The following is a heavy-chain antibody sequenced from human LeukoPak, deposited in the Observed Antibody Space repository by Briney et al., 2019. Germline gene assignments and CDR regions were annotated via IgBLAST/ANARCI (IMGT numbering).Heavy chain of an antibody. CDR3: ARDQHIVVVTAQIKSWFGP. D-gene: IGHD2-21*02. J-gene: IGHJ5*02. CDR2: IIPILGIA. CDR1: GGTFSSYA. V-gene: IGHV1-69*04. Sequence: SVKVSFKSSGGTFSSYAISLVRQAPGQGLEWMGRIIPILGIAKYAQKFQGRVTITADKSMSTASMELSSLRSEDTAVYYCARDQHIVVVTAQIKSWFGPWGQGTLVSVFS.